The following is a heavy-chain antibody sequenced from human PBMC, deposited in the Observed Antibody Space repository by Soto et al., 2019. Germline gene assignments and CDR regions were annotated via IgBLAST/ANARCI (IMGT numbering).Heavy chain of an antibody. Sequence: ASVKVSCNASGYTFTSYYMHWVRQAPGQGLEWMGIINPSGGSTSYAQKFQGRVTMTTDTSTSTAYMELRSLRSDDTAVYYCARARTLASDAFDIWGQGTMVTVSS. D-gene: IGHD1-1*01. CDR3: ARARTLASDAFDI. V-gene: IGHV1-46*01. CDR1: GYTFTSYY. CDR2: INPSGGST. J-gene: IGHJ3*02.